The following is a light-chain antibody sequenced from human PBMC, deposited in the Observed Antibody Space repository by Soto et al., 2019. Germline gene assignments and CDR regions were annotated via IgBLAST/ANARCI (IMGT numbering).Light chain of an antibody. CDR2: GAS. CDR3: QQYSNWPPWT. CDR1: QSVSSN. Sequence: EIVMTQSPATLSVSPGXRATLSCRASQSVSSNLAWYQQKPGQAPRLLIYGASTRATGIPARFSGSGSGTEFTLTISSLQSEDFAVYYCQQYSNWPPWTFGQGTKVDIK. J-gene: IGKJ1*01. V-gene: IGKV3-15*01.